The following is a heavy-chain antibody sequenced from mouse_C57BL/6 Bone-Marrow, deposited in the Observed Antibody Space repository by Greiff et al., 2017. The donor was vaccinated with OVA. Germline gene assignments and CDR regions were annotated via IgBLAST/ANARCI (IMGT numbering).Heavy chain of an antibody. CDR3: ARWGYYYGSFYAMDY. J-gene: IGHJ4*01. V-gene: IGHV14-3*01. CDR1: GFNIKNTY. D-gene: IGHD1-1*01. CDR2: IDPANGNT. Sequence: EVMLVESVAELVRPGASVKLSCTASGFNIKNTYMHWVKQRPEQGLEWIGRIDPANGNTKYAPKFQGKATITADTSSNTAYLQLSSLTSEDTAIYYCARWGYYYGSFYAMDYWGQGTSVTVSS.